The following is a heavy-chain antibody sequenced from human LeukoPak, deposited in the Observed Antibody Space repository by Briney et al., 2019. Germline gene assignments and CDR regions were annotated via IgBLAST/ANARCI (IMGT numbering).Heavy chain of an antibody. Sequence: GGSLRLSCAASGFTVSSNYMSCVRQAPGKGLEWVSIIYSGGSTYYADSVKGRFTISRDNSKNTLYLQMNSLRAEDTAVYYCARDPRALYHQYGLDVWGQGTTVTVSS. CDR2: IYSGGST. CDR3: ARDPRALYHQYGLDV. CDR1: GFTVSSNY. V-gene: IGHV3-66*01. J-gene: IGHJ6*02.